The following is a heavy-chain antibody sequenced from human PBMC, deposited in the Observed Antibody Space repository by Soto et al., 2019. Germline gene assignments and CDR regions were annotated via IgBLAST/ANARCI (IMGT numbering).Heavy chain of an antibody. CDR1: GFTFGDYA. CDR3: TRGAGYSGSPGY. D-gene: IGHD1-26*01. Sequence: GGSLRLSCTAPGFTFGDYAMSWVRQAPGKGLEWVGFIRSKAYGGTTEYAASVKGRFTISRDDSKSIAYLQMNSLKTEDTAVYYCTRGAGYSGSPGYWGQGTLVTVSS. CDR2: IRSKAYGGTT. V-gene: IGHV3-49*04. J-gene: IGHJ4*02.